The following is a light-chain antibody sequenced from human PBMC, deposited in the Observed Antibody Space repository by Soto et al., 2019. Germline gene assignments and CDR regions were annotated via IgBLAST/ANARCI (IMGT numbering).Light chain of an antibody. CDR1: QSVSSW. CDR2: DAS. CDR3: QQYNSYRYT. J-gene: IGKJ2*01. Sequence: DTPMTQFPSTLSASVGDRVTITCRASQSVSSWLAWYQQKPGKAPKLLIYDASSLENGVPSRFSGSGSGTEFTLTISSLQPDDFATYYCQQYNSYRYTFGQGTKLEIK. V-gene: IGKV1-5*01.